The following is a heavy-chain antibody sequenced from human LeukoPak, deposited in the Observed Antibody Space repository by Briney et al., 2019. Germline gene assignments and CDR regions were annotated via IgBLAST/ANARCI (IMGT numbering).Heavy chain of an antibody. CDR2: ISGSGGGT. Sequence: GGSLRLSCAASGFTFSNYAMSWVRQAPGKGLEWVSAISGSGGGTYYADSVKGRFTISRDNSKNTLYLQMNSLRAEDTAVYYCAKRGISGSWYYFDYWGQGTLVTVSS. V-gene: IGHV3-23*01. CDR1: GFTFSNYA. D-gene: IGHD6-13*01. CDR3: AKRGISGSWYYFDY. J-gene: IGHJ4*02.